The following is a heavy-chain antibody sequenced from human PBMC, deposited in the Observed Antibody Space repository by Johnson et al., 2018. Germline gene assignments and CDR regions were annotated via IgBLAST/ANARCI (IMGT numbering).Heavy chain of an antibody. CDR3: ARDYGQSSPGFDI. V-gene: IGHV1-69*12. J-gene: IGHJ3*02. CDR2: IIPIFGTA. CDR1: GGTFSSYA. Sequence: QVQLVQSGAEVKKPGSSVKVSCKASGGTFSSYAISWVRQAPGQGLEWMGGIIPIFGTANYAQKFQGRVTITAAESTSPAYMGLGSLRSEDTAVYYCARDYGQSSPGFDIWGQGTMVTVSS. D-gene: IGHD4-17*01.